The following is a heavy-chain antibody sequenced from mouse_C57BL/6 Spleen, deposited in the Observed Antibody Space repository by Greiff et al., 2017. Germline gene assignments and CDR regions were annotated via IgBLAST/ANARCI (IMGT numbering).Heavy chain of an antibody. D-gene: IGHD2-1*01. Sequence: EVQLQQSGPELVKPGASVKISCKASGYTFTDYYMNWVKQSHGKSLEWIGDINPNNGGTSYNQKFKGKATLTVDKSSSTAYMELRSLTSEDSAVYYCAGGFGNYEGAYYFDYWGQGTTLTVSS. J-gene: IGHJ2*01. V-gene: IGHV1-26*01. CDR3: AGGFGNYEGAYYFDY. CDR2: INPNNGGT. CDR1: GYTFTDYY.